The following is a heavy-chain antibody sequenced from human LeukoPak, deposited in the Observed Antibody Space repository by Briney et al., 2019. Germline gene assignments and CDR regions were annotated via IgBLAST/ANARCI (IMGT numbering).Heavy chain of an antibody. CDR3: ARVHTTVTKFDP. Sequence: SETLSLTCTVSGGSISSSSYYWGWIRQPPGKGLEWIGCIYYSGSTYYYPSLKSRVTISVDTSKNQFSLKLSSVTAADTAAYYCARVHTTVTKFDPWGQGTLVTVSS. J-gene: IGHJ5*02. V-gene: IGHV4-30-4*08. D-gene: IGHD4-11*01. CDR2: IYYSGST. CDR1: GGSISSSSYY.